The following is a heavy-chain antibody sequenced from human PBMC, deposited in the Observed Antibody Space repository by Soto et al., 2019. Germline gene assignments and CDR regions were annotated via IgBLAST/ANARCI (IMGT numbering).Heavy chain of an antibody. CDR3: ARGDFWTNDY. J-gene: IGHJ4*02. V-gene: IGHV3-30-3*01. Sequence: GGSLRLSCAASGFTFSSCAMHWVRQAPGKGLEWVAVISYDGSNKYYADSVKGRFTISRDNSKNTLYLQMNSLRAEDTAVYYCARGDFWTNDYWGQGTLVTVSS. CDR2: ISYDGSNK. D-gene: IGHD3-3*01. CDR1: GFTFSSCA.